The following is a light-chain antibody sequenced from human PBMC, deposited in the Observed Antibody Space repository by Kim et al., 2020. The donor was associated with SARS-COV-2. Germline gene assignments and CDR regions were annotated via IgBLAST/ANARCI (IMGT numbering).Light chain of an antibody. CDR3: QAWDSSTVV. J-gene: IGLJ2*01. Sequence: SGSPGQTASITCSGDKLGDKYACWYQQKPGQSPELVIYQDSKRPSGIPERFSGSNSGNTATLTISGTQAMDEADYYCQAWDSSTVVFGGGTQLTVL. CDR2: QDS. CDR1: KLGDKY. V-gene: IGLV3-1*01.